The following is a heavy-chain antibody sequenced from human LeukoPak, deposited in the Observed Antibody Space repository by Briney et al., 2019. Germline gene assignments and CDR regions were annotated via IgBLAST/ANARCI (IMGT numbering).Heavy chain of an antibody. V-gene: IGHV1-69*17. D-gene: IGHD3-3*01. CDR3: ARDRDDFFFDP. CDR2: IIPIFGIA. CDR1: GGTFSSYA. Sequence: SVKVSSKASGGTFSSYAISWVRPAPGQGLEWMGGIIPIFGIANYAQKYQGRVTITADKYKSTAHMELSRLRSEDTAVYYCARDRDDFFFDPWGQGTLVTVSS. J-gene: IGHJ5*02.